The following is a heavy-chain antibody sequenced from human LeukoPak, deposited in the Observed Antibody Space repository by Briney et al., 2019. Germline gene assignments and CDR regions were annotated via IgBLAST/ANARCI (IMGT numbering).Heavy chain of an antibody. J-gene: IGHJ4*02. CDR1: GFTSSSYA. Sequence: PGGSLRLSCAASGFTSSSYAMHWVRQAPGKGLEWVAVISYDGSNKYYADSVKGRFTISRDNSKNTLYLQMNSLRVEDTAVYYCATLPYYYDSSGSYYFDYWGQGTLVTVSS. CDR3: ATLPYYYDSSGSYYFDY. CDR2: ISYDGSNK. D-gene: IGHD3-22*01. V-gene: IGHV3-30*04.